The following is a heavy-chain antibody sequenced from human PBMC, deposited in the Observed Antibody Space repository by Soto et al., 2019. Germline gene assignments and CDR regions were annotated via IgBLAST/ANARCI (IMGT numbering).Heavy chain of an antibody. J-gene: IGHJ3*02. D-gene: IGHD3-3*01. CDR2: MNPNSGNT. Sequence: ASVKVSCKASGYTFTSYDINWVRQATGQGLEWMGWMNPNSGNTGYAQKFQGRVTMTRNTSISTAYMELSSLRSEDTAVYYCARATKNYDVWSLASFDICGQGKMVTVS. V-gene: IGHV1-8*01. CDR1: GYTFTSYD. CDR3: ARATKNYDVWSLASFDI.